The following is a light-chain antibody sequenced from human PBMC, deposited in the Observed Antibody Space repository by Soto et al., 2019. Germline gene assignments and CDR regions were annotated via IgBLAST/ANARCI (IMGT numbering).Light chain of an antibody. CDR1: QSVTGSY. J-gene: IGKJ1*01. Sequence: EIVLTQSPGTLSLSPGERATLSCRASQSVTGSYLAWYQQKPDQSPRLLIYGVSSRATGIPDRFSGSGSGTDFTLTISRLEPEDFEVYYCQQYDSSQWEFGQGTKVNI. CDR3: QQYDSSQWE. CDR2: GVS. V-gene: IGKV3-20*01.